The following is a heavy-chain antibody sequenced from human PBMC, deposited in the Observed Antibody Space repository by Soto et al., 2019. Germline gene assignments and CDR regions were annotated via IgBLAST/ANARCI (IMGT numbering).Heavy chain of an antibody. CDR2: ISGSGGST. CDR1: GFTFSSYA. J-gene: IGHJ4*02. Sequence: EVQLLESGGGLVQHGGSLRLSCAASGFTFSSYAMSWVRQAPGKGLEWVSAISGSGGSTYYADSVKGRFTISRDNSKNPPYPQMPSLRAPDTAVYYCAKEDLETDYCDYWGQATRVTVSS. V-gene: IGHV3-23*01. D-gene: IGHD2-21*02. CDR3: AKEDLETDYCDY.